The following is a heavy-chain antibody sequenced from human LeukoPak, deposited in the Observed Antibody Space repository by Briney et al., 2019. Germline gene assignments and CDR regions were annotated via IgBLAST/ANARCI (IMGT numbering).Heavy chain of an antibody. CDR2: IKQDGSEK. D-gene: IGHD5-12*01. CDR3: ARDIVATGIDY. V-gene: IGHV3-7*01. Sequence: GGSLRLSCAASGFTFNIFGMHWVRQAPGKGLEWAANIKQDGSEKYYVDSVKGRFTISRDNAKNSLYLQMNSLRAEDTAVYYCARDIVATGIDYWGQGTLVTVSS. CDR1: GFTFNIFG. J-gene: IGHJ4*02.